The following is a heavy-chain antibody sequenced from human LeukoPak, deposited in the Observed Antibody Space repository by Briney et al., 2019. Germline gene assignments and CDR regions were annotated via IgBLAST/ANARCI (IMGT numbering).Heavy chain of an antibody. J-gene: IGHJ3*02. Sequence: GGSLRLSCAASGFTFSSYWMSWVRQAPGKGLEWVANIKQDGSEKYYVDSVKGRFTISRDNAKNSLYLQMNSLRAEDTAVYYCAIFGGEMALDAFDIWGQGTMVTVSS. CDR1: GFTFSSYW. V-gene: IGHV3-7*01. CDR2: IKQDGSEK. CDR3: AIFGGEMALDAFDI. D-gene: IGHD5-24*01.